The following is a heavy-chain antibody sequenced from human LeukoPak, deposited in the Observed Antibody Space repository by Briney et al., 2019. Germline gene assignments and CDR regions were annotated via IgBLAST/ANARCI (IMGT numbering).Heavy chain of an antibody. CDR1: GYTFTRYY. Sequence: GASVKVSCKASGYTFTRYYIHWVRQAPGQGLEWMGIINPSGGSTGYAQKFQGRVTMTRDTSSSTAYMELSSLRSADTAVYYCASEYKYDSSGANAFDIWGQGTMVTVSS. V-gene: IGHV1-46*01. J-gene: IGHJ3*02. CDR3: ASEYKYDSSGANAFDI. D-gene: IGHD3-22*01. CDR2: INPSGGST.